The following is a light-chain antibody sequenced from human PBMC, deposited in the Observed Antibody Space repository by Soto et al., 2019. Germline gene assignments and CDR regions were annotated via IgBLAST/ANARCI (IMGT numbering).Light chain of an antibody. Sequence: QSALTQPASVSGSPGQSITISCTGTSSDVGSYNLVSWYQQHPGKAPKLMNYEVSKRPSGVSNRFSGSKSGNTASLTISGLQAEDEADYYCCSYAGSSTYVFGTGTKLTVL. CDR2: EVS. V-gene: IGLV2-23*02. CDR1: SSDVGSYNL. CDR3: CSYAGSSTYV. J-gene: IGLJ1*01.